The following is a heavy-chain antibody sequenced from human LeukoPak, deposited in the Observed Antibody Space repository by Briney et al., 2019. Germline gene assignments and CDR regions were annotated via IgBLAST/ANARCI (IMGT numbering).Heavy chain of an antibody. J-gene: IGHJ6*02. CDR2: INPNSGGT. V-gene: IGHV1-2*06. D-gene: IGHD2-2*01. CDR3: AGGGGIVVVPAAQYYYYYYGMDV. Sequence: ASVKVSCKASGYTFTGYYMHWVRQAPGQGLEWMGRINPNSGGTNYAQKFQGRVTMTRDTSISTAYMELSRLRSDDTAVYYCAGGGGIVVVPAAQYYYYYYGMDVWGQGTTVTVSS. CDR1: GYTFTGYY.